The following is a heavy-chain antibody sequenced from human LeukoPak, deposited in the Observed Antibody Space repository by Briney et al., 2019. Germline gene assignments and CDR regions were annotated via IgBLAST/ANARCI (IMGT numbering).Heavy chain of an antibody. D-gene: IGHD5-18*01. CDR3: ASGYTYVRLGDH. CDR1: GLSFSNCW. V-gene: IGHV3-74*01. CDR2: TNLHGTTV. J-gene: IGHJ4*02. Sequence: GGSLRLSCAVSGLSFSNCWMHWVRQAPGKGLVWVARTNLHGTTVDYADSVKGRFTISRDSAKNTLFLQMNSLRAEDTAVYYCASGYTYVRLGDHWGQGTLVTVSS.